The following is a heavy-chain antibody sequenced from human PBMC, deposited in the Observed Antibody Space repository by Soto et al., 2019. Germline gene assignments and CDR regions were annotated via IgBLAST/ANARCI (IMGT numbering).Heavy chain of an antibody. J-gene: IGHJ3*02. CDR1: GGSVSSGSYY. D-gene: IGHD1-1*01. V-gene: IGHV4-34*01. CDR3: ARVERGTATTVVYAFDI. CDR2: MSHSGGS. Sequence: QVQLQQWGAGLLKPSETLSLTCAVYGGSVSSGSYYWSWIRQPPGKGLEWIGEMSHSGGSHFNPSLKSRVTISVDTCNNQFSLKMSYVTAADTALYYCARVERGTATTVVYAFDIWGPGTIVTVSS.